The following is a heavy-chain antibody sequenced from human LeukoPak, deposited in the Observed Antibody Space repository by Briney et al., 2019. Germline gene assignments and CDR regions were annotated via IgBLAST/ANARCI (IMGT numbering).Heavy chain of an antibody. V-gene: IGHV4-38-2*02. CDR3: AREKGYCSSSSCYAGVGSRNDYYYYMDV. Sequence: PSETLSLTCGVSGYSISSGYYRGGIGQPPGKELEVIGRIDHTWSTYFKPSLKSRATISVDTSKKQFFLKLSSATAEDTDVYYCAREKGYCSSSSCYAGVGSRNDYYYYMDVWGEGTTVTVSS. D-gene: IGHD2-2*01. CDR2: IDHTWST. CDR1: GYSISSGYY. J-gene: IGHJ6*03.